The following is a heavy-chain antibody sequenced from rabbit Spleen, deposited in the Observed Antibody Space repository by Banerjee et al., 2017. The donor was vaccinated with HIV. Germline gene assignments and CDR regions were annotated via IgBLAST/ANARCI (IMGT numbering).Heavy chain of an antibody. Sequence: QSLEESGGDLVKPGASLTLTCTASGVSFSDSSYMCWVRQAPGKGLEWIACIEGGSSSFTYFASWAKGRFTISKASSTTVTLQMTSLTAADTATYFCARDTSSSFSSYGMDLWGPGTLVTVS. CDR2: IEGGSSSFT. CDR3: ARDTSSSFSSYGMDL. J-gene: IGHJ6*01. V-gene: IGHV1S40*01. D-gene: IGHD1-1*01. CDR1: GVSFSDSSY.